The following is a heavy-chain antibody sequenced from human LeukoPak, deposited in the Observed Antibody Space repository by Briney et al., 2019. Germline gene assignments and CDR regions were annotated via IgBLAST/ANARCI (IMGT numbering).Heavy chain of an antibody. Sequence: SETLSLTCTVSGGSISSYYWSWIRQPPGKGLEWIGYIYYSGSTNYNPSLESRVTISVDTSKNQFSLKLSSVTAADTAVYYCARADAYYDILTGDRPFPSIRHMDVWGKGTTVTVSS. CDR2: IYYSGST. J-gene: IGHJ6*03. V-gene: IGHV4-59*01. CDR3: ARADAYYDILTGDRPFPSIRHMDV. CDR1: GGSISSYY. D-gene: IGHD3-9*01.